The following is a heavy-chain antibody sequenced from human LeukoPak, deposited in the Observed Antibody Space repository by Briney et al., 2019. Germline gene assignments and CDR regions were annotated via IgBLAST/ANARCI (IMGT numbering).Heavy chain of an antibody. CDR1: GGSVSSGSYY. CDR3: ARVASGPPSATPRFDY. D-gene: IGHD6-6*01. V-gene: IGHV4-61*01. Sequence: SETLSLTCTVSGGSVSSGSYYWSWIRQPPGKGLEWIGYIYYSGSTNYNPSLKSRVTVSVDTSKNQFSLKLSSVTAADTAVYYCARVASGPPSATPRFDYWGQGTLVTVSS. CDR2: IYYSGST. J-gene: IGHJ4*02.